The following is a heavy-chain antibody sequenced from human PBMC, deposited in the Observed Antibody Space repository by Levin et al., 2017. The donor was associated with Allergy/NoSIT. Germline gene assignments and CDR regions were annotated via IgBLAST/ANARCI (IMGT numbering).Heavy chain of an antibody. CDR3: ARDRLWVGELFTDY. Sequence: PSETLSLTCTVSGDSSSHYYWSWFRQPPGRGLEWIGYINYSGSSANYNPSLKSRVTMSIDTSKSQFSLKLSSVTAADTAVYYCARDRLWVGELFTDYWGQGILVTVSS. CDR2: INYSGSSA. CDR1: GDSSSHYY. V-gene: IGHV4-59*01. J-gene: IGHJ4*02. D-gene: IGHD3-10*01.